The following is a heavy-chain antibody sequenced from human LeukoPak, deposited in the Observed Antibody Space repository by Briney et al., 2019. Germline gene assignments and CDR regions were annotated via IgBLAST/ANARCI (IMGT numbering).Heavy chain of an antibody. CDR2: IGTAGDT. Sequence: GGSLRLSCAASGFTFSSYDMHWVRQATGKGLEWVSAIGTAGDTYYPGSVKGRFTISRENAKNSLYLQMNSLRAGDTAVYYCARAGGQLGLYYYGMDVWGQGTTVTASS. V-gene: IGHV3-13*01. D-gene: IGHD6-6*01. CDR1: GFTFSSYD. J-gene: IGHJ6*02. CDR3: ARAGGQLGLYYYGMDV.